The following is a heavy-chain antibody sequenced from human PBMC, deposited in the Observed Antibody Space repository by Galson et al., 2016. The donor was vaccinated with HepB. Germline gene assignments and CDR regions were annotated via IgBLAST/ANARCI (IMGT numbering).Heavy chain of an antibody. V-gene: IGHV3-43*01. CDR1: GFTFDDYT. CDR3: ARQDSYYYYAMDV. J-gene: IGHJ6*02. CDR2: ISWDGGST. Sequence: SLRLSCAASGFTFDDYTMHWVRQAPGKGLDWVSLISWDGGSTYYADSVKGRCTISRDNSKNSLSLQMNSLRTEDTAFYYCARQDSYYYYAMDVWGLGTTVTVSS.